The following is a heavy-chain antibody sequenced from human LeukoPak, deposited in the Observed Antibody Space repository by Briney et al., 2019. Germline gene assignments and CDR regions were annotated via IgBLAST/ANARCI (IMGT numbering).Heavy chain of an antibody. CDR3: ARLPAAPIARWFDP. CDR1: GYSISSGYY. D-gene: IGHD2-2*01. CDR2: IYHSGST. V-gene: IGHV4-38-2*01. J-gene: IGHJ5*02. Sequence: SETLCLTCAVSGYSISSGYYGGWIRQPPERGLEWIGSIYHSGSTYYNPSLKSRVTISVDTSKNQFSLKLSSVTAADTAVYYCARLPAAPIARWFDPWGQGTLVTVSS.